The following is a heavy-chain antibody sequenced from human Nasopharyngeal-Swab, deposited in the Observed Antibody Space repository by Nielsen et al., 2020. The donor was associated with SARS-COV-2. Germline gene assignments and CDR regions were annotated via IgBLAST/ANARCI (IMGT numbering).Heavy chain of an antibody. CDR2: IYYSGST. V-gene: IGHV4-59*01. D-gene: IGHD6-19*01. Sequence: SETLSLTCTVSGGSISSYYWSWIRQPPGKGLEWIGYIYYSGSTNYNPSLKSRVTISVDTSKNQFSLKLSSVTAADTAVYYCARIAVAALNDGYFDLWGRGTLVTVSS. CDR1: GGSISSYY. CDR3: ARIAVAALNDGYFDL. J-gene: IGHJ2*01.